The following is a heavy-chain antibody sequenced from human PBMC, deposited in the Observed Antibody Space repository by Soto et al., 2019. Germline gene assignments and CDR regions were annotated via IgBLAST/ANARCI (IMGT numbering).Heavy chain of an antibody. CDR3: AKGGTWLNFDY. V-gene: IGHV3-30*18. CDR2: ISYDGSNK. Sequence: PGGSLRLSCAASGFTFSSYGMHWVRQAPGKGLEWVAVISYDGSNKYYADSVKGRFTISRDSSKNTLYLQMNSLRAEDTAVYYCAKGGTWLNFDYWGQGTLVTVSS. CDR1: GFTFSSYG. J-gene: IGHJ4*02. D-gene: IGHD1-7*01.